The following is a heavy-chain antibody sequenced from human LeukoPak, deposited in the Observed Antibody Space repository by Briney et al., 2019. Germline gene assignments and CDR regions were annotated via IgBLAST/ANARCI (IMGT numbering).Heavy chain of an antibody. Sequence: GGSLRLSCAASGFTFSSYGMHWVRQAPGKGLEWVAVISYDGSNKYYADSVKGRFTISRDNSKNTLYLQMNSLRAEDTAVYYCARDHRYKKPSLAYRRFDLWGPGTLVTASS. CDR3: ARDHRYKKPSLAYRRFDL. CDR2: ISYDGSNK. CDR1: GFTFSSYG. J-gene: IGHJ5*02. V-gene: IGHV3-30*03. D-gene: IGHD2-2*02.